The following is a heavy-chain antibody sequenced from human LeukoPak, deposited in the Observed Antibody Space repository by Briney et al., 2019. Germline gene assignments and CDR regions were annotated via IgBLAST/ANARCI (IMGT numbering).Heavy chain of an antibody. CDR1: GFTFSSYS. CDR2: ISSSSSYI. J-gene: IGHJ4*02. CDR3: VPEKYYYDSSGYYWY. Sequence: GGALRLSCAASGFTFSSYSMNWGRQAPGEGVEWVSSISSSSSYIYYADSVKGRFTISRDNAKNSLYLQMNSLRAEDTAVYYCVPEKYYYDSSGYYWYWGQGTLVTVSS. D-gene: IGHD3-22*01. V-gene: IGHV3-21*01.